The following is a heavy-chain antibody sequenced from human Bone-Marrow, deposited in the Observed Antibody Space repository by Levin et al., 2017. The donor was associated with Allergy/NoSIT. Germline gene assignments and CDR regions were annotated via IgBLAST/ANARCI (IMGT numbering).Heavy chain of an antibody. D-gene: IGHD2-2*01. CDR2: ISRSSSTI. Sequence: GGSLRLSCAASGFTFSRYSMNWVRQAPGRGLEWVSYISRSSSTISYADSVKGRFTISRDNAKNSLYLQMNSLRDEDTAVYYYARPDCSGTSCYYFFDSWGQGTLVTVSS. CDR3: ARPDCSGTSCYYFFDS. CDR1: GFTFSRYS. J-gene: IGHJ4*02. V-gene: IGHV3-48*02.